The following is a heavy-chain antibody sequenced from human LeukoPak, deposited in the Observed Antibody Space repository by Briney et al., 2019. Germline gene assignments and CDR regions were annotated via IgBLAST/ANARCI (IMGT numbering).Heavy chain of an antibody. J-gene: IGHJ5*02. V-gene: IGHV1-2*06. CDR1: GYTFTGYY. CDR2: INPNSGGT. D-gene: IGHD2-15*01. CDR3: ARGGCSGGSCYYDNRFDP. Sequence: ASVKVSCKASGYTFTGYYMHWVRQAPGQGLEWMGRINPNSGGTNYAQKFQGRVTMTRDTSISTAYMELSRLRSDDTAVYYCARGGCSGGSCYYDNRFDPWGQGTLVTVSS.